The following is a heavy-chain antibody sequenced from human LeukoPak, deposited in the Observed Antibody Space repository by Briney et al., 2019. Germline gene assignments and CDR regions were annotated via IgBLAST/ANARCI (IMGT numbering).Heavy chain of an antibody. Sequence: GGSLRLSCAASGFTFSSYAMSWVRRAPGKGLEWVGVIWYDGSNKIYAESVKGRFTISRDNSKNTLYLQMNSLRAEDTAVYYCARDRSWGSQCYFDYWGQGTLVTVSS. D-gene: IGHD7-27*01. CDR2: IWYDGSNK. J-gene: IGHJ4*02. CDR1: GFTFSSYA. V-gene: IGHV3-33*08. CDR3: ARDRSWGSQCYFDY.